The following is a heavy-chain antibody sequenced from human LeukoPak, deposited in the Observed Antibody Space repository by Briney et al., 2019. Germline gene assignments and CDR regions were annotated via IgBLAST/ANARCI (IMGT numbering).Heavy chain of an antibody. D-gene: IGHD7-27*01. J-gene: IGHJ6*02. V-gene: IGHV3-30*03. CDR2: ISYDGSSK. CDR1: GFTFSSYG. Sequence: GRSLRLSCAASGFTFSSYGMHWVRQAPGKGLEWVALISYDGSSKYAESVKGRFTISKDRSKNTLYLQMNSLKTEDTAVYYCTTQLGSHYYYYGMDVWGQGTTVTVSS. CDR3: TTQLGSHYYYYGMDV.